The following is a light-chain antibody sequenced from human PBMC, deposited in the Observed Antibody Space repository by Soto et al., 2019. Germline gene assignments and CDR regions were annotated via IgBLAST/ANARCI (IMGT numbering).Light chain of an antibody. V-gene: IGKV1-8*01. CDR3: QQYYSYPPT. CDR1: QGISSY. Sequence: AIRMTQSPSSFSASTGDRVTITCRASQGISSYLAWYQQKPGKAPKLLIYAASTLQSGGPSRFSGSGSGTDFTLTTSCLQSEDFATYYCQQYYSYPPTFGQGTKVEIK. CDR2: AAS. J-gene: IGKJ1*01.